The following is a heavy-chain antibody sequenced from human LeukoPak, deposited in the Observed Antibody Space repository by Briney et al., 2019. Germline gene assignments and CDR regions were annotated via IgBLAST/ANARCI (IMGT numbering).Heavy chain of an antibody. CDR2: IYYSGST. CDR3: ARQSGAIFGVVIYGY. D-gene: IGHD3-3*01. CDR1: GGSISSSSYY. J-gene: IGHJ4*02. Sequence: SETPSLTCTVSGGSISSSSYYWGWIRQPPGKGLEWIGSIYYSGSTYYNPSLKSRVTISVDTSKNQFSLKLSSVTAADTAVYYCARQSGAIFGVVIYGYWGQGTLVTVSS. V-gene: IGHV4-39*01.